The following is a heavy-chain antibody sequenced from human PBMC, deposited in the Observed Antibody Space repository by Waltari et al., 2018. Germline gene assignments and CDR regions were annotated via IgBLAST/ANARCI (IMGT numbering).Heavy chain of an antibody. J-gene: IGHJ4*02. V-gene: IGHV1-3*03. D-gene: IGHD4-17*01. Sequence: QVQLVQSGTEVKKPGATVQVSCQTSGYTFISYSMHWVRQAPGQRPEWMGWINVGNGDTKYSQEFQGRVTITSDTFARTTYMELRSLRAEDMAVYFCARGSRLPFFDWWGQGTLVSVSS. CDR1: GYTFISYS. CDR3: ARGSRLPFFDW. CDR2: INVGNGDT.